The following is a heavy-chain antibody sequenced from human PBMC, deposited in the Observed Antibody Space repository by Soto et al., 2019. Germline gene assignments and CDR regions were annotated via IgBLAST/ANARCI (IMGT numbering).Heavy chain of an antibody. V-gene: IGHV4-39*07. CDR3: ARPRSSGYAGEFDY. CDR2: IYYSGST. CDR1: GCSISSSSYY. D-gene: IGHD3-22*01. Sequence: SETLSLTCTVSGCSISSSSYYWGWIRQPPGKGLEWIGFIYYSGSTNYNPSLKSRVTISVDTSQNQLSLMLTSVTAADTAVYYCARPRSSGYAGEFDYWGQGTLVTVSS. J-gene: IGHJ4*02.